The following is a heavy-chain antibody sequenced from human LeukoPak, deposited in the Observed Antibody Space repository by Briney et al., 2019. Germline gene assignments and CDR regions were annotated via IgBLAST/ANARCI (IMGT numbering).Heavy chain of an antibody. J-gene: IGHJ4*02. CDR1: GFTVSSYY. V-gene: IGHV3-53*01. D-gene: IGHD1-26*01. Sequence: GESLRLSCAASGFTVSSYYMTWVRQAPGKGLEWVSVIYGGGTTYYADSVKGRFTISRDNSKNTLYLQMNSLRAEDTAVYYCARERGTTTSDIYFDYWGQGTLVTVSS. CDR2: IYGGGTT. CDR3: ARERGTTTSDIYFDY.